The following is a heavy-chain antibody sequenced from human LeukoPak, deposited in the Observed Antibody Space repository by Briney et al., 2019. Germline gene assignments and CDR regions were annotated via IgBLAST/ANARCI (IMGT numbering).Heavy chain of an antibody. CDR3: ARKGESGLYY. D-gene: IGHD3-16*01. Sequence: GGSLRLSCAASGFTFSSYWIHRVRQAPGKGLVWVSRINSDGSSTNYADSVKGRFTISRDNAKNTLYLQMNSLRAEDTAVYYCARKGESGLYYWGQGTLVTVSS. V-gene: IGHV3-74*01. CDR1: GFTFSSYW. CDR2: INSDGSST. J-gene: IGHJ4*02.